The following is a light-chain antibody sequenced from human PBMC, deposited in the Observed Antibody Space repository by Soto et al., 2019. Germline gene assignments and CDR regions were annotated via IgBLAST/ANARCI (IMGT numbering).Light chain of an antibody. CDR1: QGISSY. V-gene: IGKV1-8*01. J-gene: IGKJ2*01. CDR3: QQYYSYPPT. Sequence: AIRMTQSPSSFSASTGDRVTITCRASQGISSYLAWYQQKPGKAPKLLIYAASTLQSGVPSRFSRSGSGTDFTLTIICLQTEDVATDYCQQYYSYPPTCGQGTKLEIK. CDR2: AAS.